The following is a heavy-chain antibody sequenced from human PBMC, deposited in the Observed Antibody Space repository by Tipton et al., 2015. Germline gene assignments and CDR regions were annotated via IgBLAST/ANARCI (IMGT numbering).Heavy chain of an antibody. CDR1: GFTFSSYW. CDR3: VRLSYYYDSLDI. CDR2: INTDGSST. D-gene: IGHD3-22*01. Sequence: SLRLPCAASGFTFSSYWMHWVRQAPGKGLVWVSRINTDGSSTTYADSVKGRFTISRDNAKNTLYLQMNSLRAEDTALYYCVRLSYYYDSLDIWGQGTMVTVSS. V-gene: IGHV3-74*01. J-gene: IGHJ3*02.